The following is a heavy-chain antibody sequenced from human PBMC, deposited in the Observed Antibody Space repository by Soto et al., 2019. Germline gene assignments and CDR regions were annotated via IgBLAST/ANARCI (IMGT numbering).Heavy chain of an antibody. CDR2: IYPGDSDT. Sequence: GESLKISCKGSGYSFTSYWIGWVRQMPVKGLEWMGIIYPGDSDTRYSPSFQGQVTISADKSISTAYLQWSSLKASDTAMYYCASSSITMVRGVDYYYYGMDVWGQGTTVTVSS. CDR3: ASSSITMVRGVDYYYYGMDV. CDR1: GYSFTSYW. J-gene: IGHJ6*02. D-gene: IGHD3-10*01. V-gene: IGHV5-51*01.